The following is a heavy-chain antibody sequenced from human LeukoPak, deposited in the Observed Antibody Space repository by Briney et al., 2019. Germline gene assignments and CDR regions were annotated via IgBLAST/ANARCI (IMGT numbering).Heavy chain of an antibody. CDR2: IWYDGSNE. Sequence: GRSLRLSCAASGLTFSRYGMHWVRQAPGRGLEWVALIWYDGSNEYYVDSVKGRFTISRDNAKNSLYLQMNSLRAEDTAVYYCATDGVGLVPGDVFDIWGQGTMVTVSS. CDR3: ATDGVGLVPGDVFDI. D-gene: IGHD1-26*01. J-gene: IGHJ3*02. V-gene: IGHV3-33*03. CDR1: GLTFSRYG.